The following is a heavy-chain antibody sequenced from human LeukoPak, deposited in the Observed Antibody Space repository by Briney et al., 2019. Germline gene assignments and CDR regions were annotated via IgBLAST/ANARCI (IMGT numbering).Heavy chain of an antibody. J-gene: IGHJ4*02. D-gene: IGHD5-12*01. CDR3: ASRRGYSGYVDY. CDR2: ITHSGST. V-gene: IGHV4-34*01. CDR1: GGSFSAYY. Sequence: SETLSLTCVVYGGSFSAYYWTWIRQPPGKGLEWIGEITHSGSTNYNPSLKSRVTISVDTSKNQFSLKLSSVTAADTAVYYRASRRGYSGYVDYWGQGTLVTVSS.